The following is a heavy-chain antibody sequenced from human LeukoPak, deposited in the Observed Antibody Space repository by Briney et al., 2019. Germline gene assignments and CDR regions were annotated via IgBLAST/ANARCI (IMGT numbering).Heavy chain of an antibody. Sequence: SETLSLTCAVYGGSFSGYYWSWIRQPPGKGLEWIGEINHSGSTIYNPSLKSRVTISVDTSKNQFSLKLSSVTAADTAVYYCARGRVGYDVLVRAFDIWGQGTMVTVSS. V-gene: IGHV4-34*01. CDR3: ARGRVGYDVLVRAFDI. CDR1: GGSFSGYY. J-gene: IGHJ3*02. D-gene: IGHD3-10*01. CDR2: INHSGST.